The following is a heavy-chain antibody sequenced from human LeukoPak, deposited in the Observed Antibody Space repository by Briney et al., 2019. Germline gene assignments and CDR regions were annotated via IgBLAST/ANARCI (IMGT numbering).Heavy chain of an antibody. Sequence: ASVKVSCKASGYTFTSYYMHWVRQAPGQGLEWMGIINPSGGSTSYAQKFQGRVTMTRDMSTSTVYMELSSLRSEDTAVYYCAREGGGGTLYYYYYMDVWGKGTAVTVSS. V-gene: IGHV1-46*03. J-gene: IGHJ6*03. CDR3: AREGGGGTLYYYYYMDV. CDR1: GYTFTSYY. CDR2: INPSGGST.